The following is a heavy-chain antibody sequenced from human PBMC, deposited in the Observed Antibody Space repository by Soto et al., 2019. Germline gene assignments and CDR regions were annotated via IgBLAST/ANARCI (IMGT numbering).Heavy chain of an antibody. J-gene: IGHJ4*02. D-gene: IGHD3-22*01. Sequence: SETLSLTCTVSGGSISSSSYYWGWIRQPPGKGLEWIGYIYYSGSTYYNPSLKSRVTISVDTSKNQFPLKLSSVTAADTAVYYCTRDAYYYDSSGYLDYWGQGTLVTVSS. V-gene: IGHV4-39*06. CDR3: TRDAYYYDSSGYLDY. CDR2: IYYSGST. CDR1: GGSISSSSYY.